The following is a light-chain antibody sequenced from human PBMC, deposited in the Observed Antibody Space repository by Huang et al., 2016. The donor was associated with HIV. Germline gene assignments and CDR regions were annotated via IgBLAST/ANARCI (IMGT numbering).Light chain of an antibody. J-gene: IGKJ1*01. CDR1: QSVSSN. CDR3: QQYNNWPPWT. CDR2: GAS. Sequence: EIVMTQSPATLSVSPGERATLSCRASQSVSSNLAWYQQKPGQAPRLLICGASTRATGIPARFSGSESGTEFTLTISSRQSEDFAVYYCQQYNNWPPWTFGQGTKVEIK. V-gene: IGKV3-15*01.